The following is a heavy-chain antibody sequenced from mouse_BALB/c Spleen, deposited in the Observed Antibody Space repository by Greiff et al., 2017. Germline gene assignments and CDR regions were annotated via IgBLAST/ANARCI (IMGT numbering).Heavy chain of an antibody. J-gene: IGHJ4*01. CDR1: GYTFTNYW. CDR2: IYPGGGYT. Sequence: VQLVESGAELVRPGTSVKISCKASGYTFTNYWLGWVKQRPGHGLEWIGDIYPGGGYTNYNEKFKGKATLTADTSSSTAYMQLSSLTSEDSAVYFCARSGPIYYDYDGYAMDYWGQGTSVTVSS. CDR3: ARSGPIYYDYDGYAMDY. D-gene: IGHD2-4*01. V-gene: IGHV1-63*02.